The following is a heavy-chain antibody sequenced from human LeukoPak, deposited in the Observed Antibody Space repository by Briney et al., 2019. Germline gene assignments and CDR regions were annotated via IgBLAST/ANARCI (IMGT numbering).Heavy chain of an antibody. D-gene: IGHD1-26*01. CDR1: GFTFSSYA. CDR3: AKDNSGSYKPGDFDY. CDR2: ISGSGGST. Sequence: PGGSLRLSCAASGFTFSSYAMSWVRQAPGRGLEWVSAISGSGGSTYYADSVKGRFTISRDNSKNTLYLQMNSLRAEDTAVYYCAKDNSGSYKPGDFDYWGQGTLVTVSS. J-gene: IGHJ4*02. V-gene: IGHV3-23*01.